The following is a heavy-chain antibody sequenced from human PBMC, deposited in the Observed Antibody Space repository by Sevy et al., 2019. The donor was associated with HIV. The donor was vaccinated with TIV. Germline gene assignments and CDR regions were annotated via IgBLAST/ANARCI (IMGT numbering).Heavy chain of an antibody. CDR2: AYFSGST. Sequence: SETLSLTCTVSGGSINTYYWSWIRQPPGKGLEWIGYAYFSGSTTYNPSLRSRVTISVDTFKKQFSLNVRSVTAADTAVYYCARGGPTPLFDYWGQGTLVTVSS. CDR1: GGSINTYY. CDR3: ARGGPTPLFDY. J-gene: IGHJ4*02. V-gene: IGHV4-59*01.